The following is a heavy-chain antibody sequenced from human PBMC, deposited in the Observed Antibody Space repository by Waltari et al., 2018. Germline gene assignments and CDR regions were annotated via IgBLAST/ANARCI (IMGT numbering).Heavy chain of an antibody. V-gene: IGHV4-39*01. CDR3: ATYIGASVGTAAFDV. CDR2: VSYSGTT. D-gene: IGHD5-12*01. J-gene: IGHJ3*01. Sequence: QLQLQESGPRLVRPSETLSLICRVPGVSINRNRNYWAWIRQFPGQGLEWIGTVSYSGTTYISPSLKSRVSVSRDTSKNQVSLILGSVTAADMAVYYCATYIGASVGTAAFDVWGQGTMVTVSS. CDR1: GVSINRNRNY.